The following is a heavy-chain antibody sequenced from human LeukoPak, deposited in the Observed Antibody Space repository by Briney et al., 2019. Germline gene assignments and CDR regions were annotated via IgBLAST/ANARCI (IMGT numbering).Heavy chain of an antibody. CDR3: AKDRHEFDY. CDR2: ISGSGGST. J-gene: IGHJ4*02. V-gene: IGHV3-23*01. CDR1: GFTFTGYP. Sequence: GGPLSLSGPALGFTFTGYPMSGAGRAPGKGLEWVSAISGSGGSTYYADSVKGRFTISRDNSKNTLYLQMNSLRAEDTAVYYCAKDRHEFDYWGQGTLVTVSS.